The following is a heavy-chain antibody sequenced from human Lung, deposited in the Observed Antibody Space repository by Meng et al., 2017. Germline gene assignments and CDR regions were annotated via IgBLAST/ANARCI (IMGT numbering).Heavy chain of an antibody. V-gene: IGHV4-34*02. D-gene: IGHD6-19*01. J-gene: IGHJ4*02. Sequence: QVQLQPVGAGLLKPSATLSLTCAVYGGSFSGYYWSWIRQPPGKGLEWIGEIIDSGSPNYNPSLKSRVTISVDTSKNQFSLRVTSVTAADRAVYYCVRRTYSSGWYFDYWGQGTLVTVSS. CDR3: VRRTYSSGWYFDY. CDR1: GGSFSGYY. CDR2: IIDSGSP.